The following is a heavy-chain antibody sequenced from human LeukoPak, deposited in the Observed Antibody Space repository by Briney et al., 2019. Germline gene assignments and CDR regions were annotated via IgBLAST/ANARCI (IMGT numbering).Heavy chain of an antibody. CDR3: VREITMVRMDAFDI. Sequence: GASVKVSCKASGYTFTSYGISWVRRAPGQGLEWMGWISAYNGNTNYAQKLQGRVTMTTDTSTSTAYMELRSLRSDDTAVYYCVREITMVRMDAFDIWGQGTMVTVSS. J-gene: IGHJ3*02. V-gene: IGHV1-18*01. D-gene: IGHD3-10*01. CDR2: ISAYNGNT. CDR1: GYTFTSYG.